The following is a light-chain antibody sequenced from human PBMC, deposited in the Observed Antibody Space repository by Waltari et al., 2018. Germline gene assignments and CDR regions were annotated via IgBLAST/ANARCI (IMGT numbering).Light chain of an antibody. CDR2: SNN. CDR3: AAWDDSLNGWV. V-gene: IGLV1-44*01. Sequence: QSVLTQPPSASGTPGQRVTTSCAGSSSNIGSNTVKWFQQLPGTAPKLLISSNNQRPSGVPDRFSASKSGTSAALAISGLQSEDEADYYCAAWDDSLNGWVFGGGTKLTVL. CDR1: SSNIGSNT. J-gene: IGLJ3*02.